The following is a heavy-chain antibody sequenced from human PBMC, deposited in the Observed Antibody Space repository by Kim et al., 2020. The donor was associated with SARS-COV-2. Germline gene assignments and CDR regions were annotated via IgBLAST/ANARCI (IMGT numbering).Heavy chain of an antibody. CDR1: GFSFSDFY. Sequence: GGSLRLSCAASGFSFSDFYMGWIRQAPGKGLEWVSYITTSSGYTNYVDSVKGRFSVSRDDAKNSLSLQMNSLRAEDTAVYYCARGNDGAVGVACGFDYWGQGTMVTVSS. D-gene: IGHD1-26*01. CDR2: ITTSSGYT. J-gene: IGHJ4*02. CDR3: ARGNDGAVGVACGFDY. V-gene: IGHV3-11*06.